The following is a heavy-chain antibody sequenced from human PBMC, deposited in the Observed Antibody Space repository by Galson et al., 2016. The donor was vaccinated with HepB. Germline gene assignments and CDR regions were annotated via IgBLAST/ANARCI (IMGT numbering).Heavy chain of an antibody. J-gene: IGHJ4*02. D-gene: IGHD4-23*01. CDR1: GGSIASADHF. CDR2: LFYTGNT. Sequence: SETLSLTCSVSGGSIASADHFWGWVRQSPGRGLEWIASLFYTGNTYYNPSLKSRVSVPVDSSTNQFFLTVDSLTAADTAVYYCARRNYGGRSPFDYWGQGILVTVSS. CDR3: ARRNYGGRSPFDY. V-gene: IGHV4-39*07.